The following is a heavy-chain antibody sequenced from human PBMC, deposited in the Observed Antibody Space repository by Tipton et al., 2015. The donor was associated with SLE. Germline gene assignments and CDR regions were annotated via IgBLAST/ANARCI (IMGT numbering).Heavy chain of an antibody. V-gene: IGHV4-39*07. J-gene: IGHJ5*02. CDR2: IYYSGGT. CDR1: GGSISSSTSY. Sequence: TLSLTCPVSGGSISSSTSYWGWVRQPPGKGLEWIGSIYYSGGTYYNPSLKTRVTIPVDTSKNQFSLKLSSVTAADTAVYYCARGIAAPGWFDPWGQGTLVTVSS. CDR3: ARGIAAPGWFDP. D-gene: IGHD6-13*01.